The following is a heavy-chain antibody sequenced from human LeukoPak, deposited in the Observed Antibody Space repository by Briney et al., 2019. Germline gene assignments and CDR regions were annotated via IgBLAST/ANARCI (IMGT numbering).Heavy chain of an antibody. V-gene: IGHV3-23*01. CDR2: ISGSGGST. CDR1: GFTFSGYA. CDR3: AELNRSSGSYCDY. J-gene: IGHJ4*02. Sequence: GGSLRLSCAASGFTFSGYAMSWVRQAPGKGLEWVSAISGSGGSTYYADSVKGRFTISRDNSKNTLYLQMNSLRAEDTAVYYCAELNRSSGSYCDYWGQGTLVTVSS. D-gene: IGHD1-26*01.